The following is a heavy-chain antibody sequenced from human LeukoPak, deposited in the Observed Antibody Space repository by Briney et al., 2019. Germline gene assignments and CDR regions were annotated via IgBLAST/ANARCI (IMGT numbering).Heavy chain of an antibody. CDR3: AKDLCPRYGSCGFDY. D-gene: IGHD3-10*01. CDR2: INSDGSST. Sequence: GGSLRLSCAASRFTFSSYWMHWVRQAPGKGLVWVSRINSDGSSTSYADSVKGRFTISRDNAKNTLYLQMNSLRAEDTAVYYCAKDLCPRYGSCGFDYWGQGTLVTVSS. CDR1: RFTFSSYW. V-gene: IGHV3-74*01. J-gene: IGHJ4*02.